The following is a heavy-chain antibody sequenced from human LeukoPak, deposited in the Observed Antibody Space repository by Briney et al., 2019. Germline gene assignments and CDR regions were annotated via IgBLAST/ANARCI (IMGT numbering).Heavy chain of an antibody. J-gene: IGHJ4*02. Sequence: GGSLRLSCAASGFTFSIYSMNWVRQAPGKGLEWVSSISSSSSYIFYADSVKGRFTISRDNAKNPLYLQMNSLRAEDTAVYYCARDRKGSIAAAGTRDYWGQGTLVTVSS. D-gene: IGHD6-13*01. CDR2: ISSSSSYI. V-gene: IGHV3-21*01. CDR3: ARDRKGSIAAAGTRDY. CDR1: GFTFSIYS.